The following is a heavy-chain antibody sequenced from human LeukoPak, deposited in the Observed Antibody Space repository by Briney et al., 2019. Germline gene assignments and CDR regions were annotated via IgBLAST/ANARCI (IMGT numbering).Heavy chain of an antibody. V-gene: IGHV1-2*02. CDR3: ARGVVAATFYYYMDV. D-gene: IGHD2-15*01. J-gene: IGHJ6*03. CDR1: GYTFTDDY. Sequence: ASLKVSCKASGYTFTDDYIHWVRQAPGQGLEWMGWINPSSGGTNYPQNFQGRVTMTRDTSLSTAYMEVSGLRSDDTAVYYCARGVVAATFYYYMDVWGKGTTVTVSS. CDR2: INPSSGGT.